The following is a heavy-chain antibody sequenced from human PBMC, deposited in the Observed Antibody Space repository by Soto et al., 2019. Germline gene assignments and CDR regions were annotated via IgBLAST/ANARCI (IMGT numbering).Heavy chain of an antibody. CDR2: ISGGGGTT. Sequence: PGGSLRLSCVASGFPFSSYTMSWVRQAPGTGLEWVSAISGGGGTTAYTDSVKGRFTISRDNSKNTLYLQMNSLRAEDTAVYYCARGTASQPRVYDYWGQGALVTVSS. D-gene: IGHD3-16*01. CDR3: ARGTASQPRVYDY. CDR1: GFPFSSYT. V-gene: IGHV3-23*01. J-gene: IGHJ4*02.